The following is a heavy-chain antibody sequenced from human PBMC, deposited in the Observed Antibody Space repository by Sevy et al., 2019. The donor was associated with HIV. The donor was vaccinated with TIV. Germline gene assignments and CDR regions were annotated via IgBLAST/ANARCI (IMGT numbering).Heavy chain of an antibody. D-gene: IGHD3-22*01. CDR1: GGTFSSYA. J-gene: IGHJ4*02. CDR3: ARVLSRYYDSSGYHRGVFDY. CDR2: IIPIFGTA. V-gene: IGHV1-69*13. Sequence: ASVKVSCKASGGTFSSYAISWVRQAPGQGLEWMGGIIPIFGTANYAQKFQGRVTITADESTRTAYMELGSLRSEDTAVYYCARVLSRYYDSSGYHRGVFDYWGQGTLVTVSS.